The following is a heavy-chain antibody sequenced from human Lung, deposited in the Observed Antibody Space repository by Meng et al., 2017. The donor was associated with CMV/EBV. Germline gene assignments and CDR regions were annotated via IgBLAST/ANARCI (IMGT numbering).Heavy chain of an antibody. J-gene: IGHJ4*02. CDR3: ARGLRRPSSAIDFDY. Sequence: QVLLVQSGAEVKKPGASVKVSCQASGSTFTNYNINWVRQATGQRLEWMGWMNPNTGNTGYGQKFQGRITMTRNTAISTAYMELSSLTSEDTAVYFCARGLRRPSSAIDFDYWGQGTLVTVSS. D-gene: IGHD2-2*01. V-gene: IGHV1-8*01. CDR1: GSTFTNYN. CDR2: MNPNTGNT.